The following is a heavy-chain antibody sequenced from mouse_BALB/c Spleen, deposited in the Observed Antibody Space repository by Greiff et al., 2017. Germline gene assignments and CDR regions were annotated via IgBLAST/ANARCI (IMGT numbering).Heavy chain of an antibody. CDR1: GYSITSGYY. D-gene: IGHD3-1*01. Sequence: EVKLQESGPGLVKPSQSLSLTCSVTGYSITSGYYWNWIRQFPGNKLEWMGYISYDGSNNYNPSLKNRISITRDTSKNQFFLKLNSVTTEDTATYYCARNPRATGMDYGGQGTSVTVSS. J-gene: IGHJ4*01. CDR2: ISYDGSN. V-gene: IGHV3-6*02. CDR3: ARNPRATGMDY.